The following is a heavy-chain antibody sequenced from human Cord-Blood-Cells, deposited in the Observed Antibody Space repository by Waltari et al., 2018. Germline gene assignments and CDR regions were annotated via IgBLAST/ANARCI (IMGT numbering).Heavy chain of an antibody. CDR2: IIHFFGTA. D-gene: IGHD5-18*01. CDR1: GGTFSSYA. Sequence: QVQLVQSGAEVKKPGSSVKVSCKASGGTFSSYAISWVRQAPGQGLEWMGGIIHFFGTANYAQKFQGRVTITAEESTSTAYMELSSLRSEDTAVYYCAREASIQLWSRDDFDYWGQGTLVTVSS. CDR3: AREASIQLWSRDDFDY. J-gene: IGHJ4*02. V-gene: IGHV1-69*01.